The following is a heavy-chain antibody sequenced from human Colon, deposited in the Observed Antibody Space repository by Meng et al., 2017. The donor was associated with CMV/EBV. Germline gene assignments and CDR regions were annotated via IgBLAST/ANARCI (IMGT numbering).Heavy chain of an antibody. CDR1: GFTFSSYW. Sequence: GESLKISCAASGFTFSSYWMSWVRQAPGKGLEWVANIKQAGSEKYYVDSVKGRFTISRDNAKNSLYLQMNSLRAEDTAVYYCARDKIVVVPAAIGTDAFDIWGQGTPVTVSS. D-gene: IGHD2-2*01. V-gene: IGHV3-7*03. CDR3: ARDKIVVVPAAIGTDAFDI. J-gene: IGHJ3*02. CDR2: IKQAGSEK.